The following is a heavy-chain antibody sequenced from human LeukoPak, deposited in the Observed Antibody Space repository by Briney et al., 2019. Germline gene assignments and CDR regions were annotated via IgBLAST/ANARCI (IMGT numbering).Heavy chain of an antibody. Sequence: GGSLRLSCAASGFSYTIFWMSWVRQAPGRGLEWVATIKEDGSEKYYVDSVKGRFTISRDNAKNSLYLQMNSLRAEDTAVYYCTRGSYWGQGTLVTVSS. J-gene: IGHJ4*02. CDR3: TRGSY. V-gene: IGHV3-7*01. CDR2: IKEDGSEK. CDR1: GFSYTIFW.